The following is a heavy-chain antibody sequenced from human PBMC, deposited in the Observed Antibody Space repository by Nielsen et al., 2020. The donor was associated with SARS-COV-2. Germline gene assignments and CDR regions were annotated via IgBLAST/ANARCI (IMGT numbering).Heavy chain of an antibody. J-gene: IGHJ6*02. CDR1: AFTFINYA. CDR2: ISSSGETT. Sequence: GGSLRLSCAASAFTFINYAFIWVRQAPGKGLEWVSAISSSGETTYYADSVKGRFTISRDNSKNTLYLQMNSLRAEDTAVYYCANFNALYYYGMDVGGQGTTVTVSS. V-gene: IGHV3-23*01. CDR3: ANFNALYYYGMDV.